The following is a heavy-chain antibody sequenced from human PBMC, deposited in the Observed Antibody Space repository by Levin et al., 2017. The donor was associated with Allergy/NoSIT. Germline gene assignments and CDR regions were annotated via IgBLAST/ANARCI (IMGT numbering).Heavy chain of an antibody. CDR2: IYHSGSP. V-gene: IGHV4-59*01. J-gene: IGHJ4*02. CDR3: ARVTPIEAGVYFGY. Sequence: SETLSLTCTVSGDSIKSSFWSWIRQAPGKGLQYMGYIYHSGSPTYTPSLKSRVTMSVDTSKNHLTLTLTSVTAADTAVSYFARVTPIEAGVYFGYWGQGIRVIVSS. D-gene: IGHD3-10*01. CDR1: GDSIKSSF.